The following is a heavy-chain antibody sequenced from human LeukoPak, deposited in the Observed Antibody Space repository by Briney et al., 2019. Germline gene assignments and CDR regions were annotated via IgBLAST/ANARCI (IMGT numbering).Heavy chain of an antibody. D-gene: IGHD6-19*01. J-gene: IGHJ4*02. V-gene: IGHV3-30*18. CDR2: ISYDGSNK. CDR3: AKDLIAVAGIDY. Sequence: PGGSLRLSCAASGFTFSSYGMHWVRRAPGKGLEWVAVISYDGSNKYYADSVKGRFTISRENSKHTLYLQMNSLKPEDTALYYCAKDLIAVAGIDYWGQGTLVTVSS. CDR1: GFTFSSYG.